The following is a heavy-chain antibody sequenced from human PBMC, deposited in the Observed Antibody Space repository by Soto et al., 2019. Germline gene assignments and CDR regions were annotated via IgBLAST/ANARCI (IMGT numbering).Heavy chain of an antibody. CDR2: ISAYKGNT. D-gene: IGHD6-6*01. CDR1: GVTSTNDG. V-gene: IGHV1-18*03. CDR3: ASRSGQLPYYFDY. J-gene: IGHJ4*02. Sequence: ASLKVSSKASGVTSTNDGISRVRQAPGQGLEWMGWISAYKGNTNYAQKFQGRVTMTTDTSTSTAYLELRSLRSDDMAVYFCASRSGQLPYYFDYWGQGTQVIVT.